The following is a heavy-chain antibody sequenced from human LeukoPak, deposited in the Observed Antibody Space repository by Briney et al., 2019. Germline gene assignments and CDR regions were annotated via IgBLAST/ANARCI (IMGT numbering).Heavy chain of an antibody. CDR2: IASSSTTI. V-gene: IGHV3-48*02. J-gene: IGHJ2*01. Sequence: GGSVRLSCAASGFTFSGYTMNWVRQAPGKGLEWVSYIASSSTTIYYADSVKGRFTISRDNAKNSLYLQMNSLRDEDTAVYYCARDAGYSSGWSHWYFDLWGRGTLVTVSS. CDR1: GFTFSGYT. CDR3: ARDAGYSSGWSHWYFDL. D-gene: IGHD6-19*01.